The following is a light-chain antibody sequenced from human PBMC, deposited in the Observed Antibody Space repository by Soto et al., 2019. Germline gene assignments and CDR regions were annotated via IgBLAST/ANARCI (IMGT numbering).Light chain of an antibody. CDR1: QSVSSNY. J-gene: IGKJ3*01. V-gene: IGKV3-20*01. Sequence: EIVLTQSPGTLSLSPGERATLSCRASQSVSSNYLAWYQQKPGQAPRLLIYGTSRRATGIPDRFSGGGSGTDFSLTISRLEPEDFAVYYCQQYGSSLVTFGPGTKVDIK. CDR3: QQYGSSLVT. CDR2: GTS.